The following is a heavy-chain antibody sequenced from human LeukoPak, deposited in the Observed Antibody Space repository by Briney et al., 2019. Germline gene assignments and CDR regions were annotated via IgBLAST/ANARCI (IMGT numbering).Heavy chain of an antibody. CDR2: VADDGKDK. Sequence: GNSLRLSCAASGFTFSTYPMHWVRQAPGKGLEWVAVVADDGKDKHYVESVKGRFTISRDNSKSTLYLQMNSLRVEDTAVYYCARDRHIAGAGYYFDYWGQGTLVTVSS. CDR1: GFTFSTYP. V-gene: IGHV3-30*04. D-gene: IGHD6-19*01. CDR3: ARDRHIAGAGYYFDY. J-gene: IGHJ4*02.